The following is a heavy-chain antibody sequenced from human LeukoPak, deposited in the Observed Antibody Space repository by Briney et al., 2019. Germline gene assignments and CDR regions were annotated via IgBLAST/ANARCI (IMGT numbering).Heavy chain of an antibody. J-gene: IGHJ4*02. Sequence: GGSLRLSCAASGFTFSSYSMNWVRQAPGKGLEWVAVISYDGSNKYYADSVKGRFTISRDNSKNTLYLQMNSLRAEDTAVYYCARTFERVPAAVDYWGQGTLVTVSS. D-gene: IGHD2-2*01. V-gene: IGHV3-30*03. CDR3: ARTFERVPAAVDY. CDR1: GFTFSSYS. CDR2: ISYDGSNK.